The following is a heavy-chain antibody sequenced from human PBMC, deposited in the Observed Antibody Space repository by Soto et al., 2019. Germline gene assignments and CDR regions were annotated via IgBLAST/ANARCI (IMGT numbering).Heavy chain of an antibody. V-gene: IGHV4-59*01. CDR1: GGSISSYY. CDR2: IYYSGST. D-gene: IGHD2-2*03. CDR3: AREGNLGRWIQPLDS. Sequence: PSETLALTCTVSGGSISSYYWSWIRQPPGKGLEWIGYIYYSGSTKYSPSLKSRVTMSVDTSKNHFSLKLISVTTADTAVYFCAREGNLGRWIQPLDSWGQGTLVKVSS. J-gene: IGHJ4*02.